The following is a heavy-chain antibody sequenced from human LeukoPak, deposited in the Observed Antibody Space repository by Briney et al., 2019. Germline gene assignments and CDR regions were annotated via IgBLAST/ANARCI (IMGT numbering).Heavy chain of an antibody. CDR1: GGTFSSYA. CDR2: IVPIFGTA. V-gene: IGHV1-69*13. CDR3: ARDLYCSGGSCYDY. Sequence: ASVKVSCKASGGTFSSYAISWVRQAPGQGLEWMGGIVPIFGTANYAQKFQGRVTITADESTSTAYMELSSLRSEDKAVYYCARDLYCSGGSCYDYWGQGTLVTVSS. D-gene: IGHD2-15*01. J-gene: IGHJ4*02.